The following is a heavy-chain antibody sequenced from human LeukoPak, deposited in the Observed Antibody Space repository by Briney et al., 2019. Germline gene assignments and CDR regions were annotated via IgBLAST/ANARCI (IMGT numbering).Heavy chain of an antibody. Sequence: ASVKVSCKASGYTFTSYDINWVRQATGQGLEWMGWMNPNSGNTGYAQKFQGRVTITRNTSISTAYMELSSLRSEDTAVYYCAKDGRYSSGWYGYWGQGTLVTVSS. D-gene: IGHD6-19*01. CDR1: GYTFTSYD. J-gene: IGHJ4*02. CDR2: MNPNSGNT. V-gene: IGHV1-8*03. CDR3: AKDGRYSSGWYGY.